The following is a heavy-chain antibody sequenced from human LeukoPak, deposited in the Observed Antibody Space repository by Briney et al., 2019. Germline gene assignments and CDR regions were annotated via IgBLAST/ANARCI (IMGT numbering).Heavy chain of an antibody. Sequence: ASVKVSCKASGYTFTGYYMHWVRQAPGQGLEWMGWINPNSGGTNYEQKFQGRVTMTRDTSISTAYMELSRLRSDDTAVYYCARGPGLIFGDWFDYWGQGTLVTVSS. V-gene: IGHV1-2*02. CDR1: GYTFTGYY. J-gene: IGHJ4*02. CDR2: INPNSGGT. CDR3: ARGPGLIFGDWFDY. D-gene: IGHD3-16*01.